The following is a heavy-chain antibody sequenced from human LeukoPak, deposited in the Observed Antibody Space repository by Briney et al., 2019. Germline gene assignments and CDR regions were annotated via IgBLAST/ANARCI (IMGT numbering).Heavy chain of an antibody. CDR2: IYYSGST. D-gene: IGHD6-19*01. J-gene: IGHJ3*02. V-gene: IGHV4-39*01. Sequence: SETLSLTCTVSGGSISSGDYYWGWIRQPPGKGLEWIGSIYYSGSTYYNPSLKSRVTISVDTSKNQFSLKLSSVTAADTAVYYCARQGPRIAVAGRGAFDIWGQGTMVTVSS. CDR1: GGSISSGDYY. CDR3: ARQGPRIAVAGRGAFDI.